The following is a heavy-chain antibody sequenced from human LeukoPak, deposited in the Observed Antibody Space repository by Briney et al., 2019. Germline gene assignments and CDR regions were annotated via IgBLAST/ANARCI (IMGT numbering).Heavy chain of an antibody. J-gene: IGHJ4*02. CDR3: ARHSSGQGYFDY. D-gene: IGHD6-19*01. CDR1: GGSISSSSYY. Sequence: PSETLSLTCTVSGGSISSSSYYWGWIRQPPGKGLEWIGSIYYSGSTYYNPSLKSRVTISVDTSKNQFSLKLSSVTAADTAVYYCARHSSGQGYFDYWGQGTLVTVSS. V-gene: IGHV4-39*01. CDR2: IYYSGST.